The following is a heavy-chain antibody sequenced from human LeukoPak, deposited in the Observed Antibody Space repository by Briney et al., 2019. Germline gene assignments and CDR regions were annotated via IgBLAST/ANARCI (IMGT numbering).Heavy chain of an antibody. CDR3: ARMGTGGRPFDY. V-gene: IGHV3-30-3*01. Sequence: GGSLRLSCAASGFTFSSNAMHWVRQAPAEGLDWVALISYDGSDEYYADSVKGRFTISRDNAKDSLYLQMNSLRAEDTAVYYCARMGTGGRPFDYWGQGTLVTVSS. J-gene: IGHJ4*02. CDR2: ISYDGSDE. D-gene: IGHD2-8*02. CDR1: GFTFSSNA.